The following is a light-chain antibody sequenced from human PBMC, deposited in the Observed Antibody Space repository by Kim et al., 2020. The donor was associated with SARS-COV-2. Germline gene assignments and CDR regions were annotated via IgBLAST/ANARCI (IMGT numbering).Light chain of an antibody. CDR2: GAS. V-gene: IGKV3-15*01. CDR1: QSIGAN. Sequence: PGERATLSCWASQSIGANLAWYQQKAGHAPRLLIYGASARATGIPARFSGSGSGTEFTLTISSLQSDDSAVYYCHQYKNWPPWTFGQGTKVDIK. CDR3: HQYKNWPPWT. J-gene: IGKJ1*01.